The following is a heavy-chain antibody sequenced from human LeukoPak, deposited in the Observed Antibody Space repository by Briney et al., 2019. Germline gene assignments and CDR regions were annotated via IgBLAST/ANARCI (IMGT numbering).Heavy chain of an antibody. J-gene: IGHJ4*02. CDR2: ITDGGRT. Sequence: SETLSLTCAVYGDSFSGHYWSWIRQPPGKGLEWIGEITDGGRTSYSPSLKSRATISIVPSQSQFSLQLDSVTAAGTAIYYCVRRTRVAMPNALDLISDFWGQGTLVTVSS. D-gene: IGHD2-2*01. V-gene: IGHV4-34*01. CDR3: VRRTRVAMPNALDLISDF. CDR1: GDSFSGHY.